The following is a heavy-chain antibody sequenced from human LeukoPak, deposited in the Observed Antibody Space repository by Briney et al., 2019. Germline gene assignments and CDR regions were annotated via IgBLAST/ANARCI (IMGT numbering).Heavy chain of an antibody. V-gene: IGHV4-39*01. CDR2: IYYSGTT. CDR1: GGSIDSSSYY. J-gene: IGHJ6*03. CDR3: ARQRADYFYHYMDV. Sequence: PSETLSLTCTVSGGSIDSSSYYWDWIRQPPGKGLEWLGNIYYSGTTFYTSSLKSRVTISADTSQNQFSLRLTSVTAAETAVYYCARQRADYFYHYMDVWGKGTTVIVSS.